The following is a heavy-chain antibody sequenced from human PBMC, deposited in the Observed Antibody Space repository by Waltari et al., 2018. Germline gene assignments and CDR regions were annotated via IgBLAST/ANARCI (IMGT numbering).Heavy chain of an antibody. D-gene: IGHD5-18*01. CDR1: GFTFRTYA. CDR3: ASLRGYSFGTDGGEAFDI. V-gene: IGHV3-30*13. CDR2: ITYDGKKT. Sequence: VQLVQSGGGVVQPGRSLSLSCAASGFTFRTYAIHSVRQAPGKGLEGVAVITYDGKKTYYADSMKGRLTISRDNSKDRLYLQLNSLRRDDSGVYYCASLRGYSFGTDGGEAFDIWGQGTMVTVSS. J-gene: IGHJ3*02.